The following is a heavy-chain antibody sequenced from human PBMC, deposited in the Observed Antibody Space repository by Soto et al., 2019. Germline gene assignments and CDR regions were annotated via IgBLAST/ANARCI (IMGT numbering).Heavy chain of an antibody. V-gene: IGHV1-8*01. CDR2: MQPSSGRT. J-gene: IGHJ4*02. Sequence: QVQLVQSGAEVREPGASVKVSCKASGYSLTSLDINWVRQTTGQGLEWMGWMQPSSGRTGYAQKFQGRVTMTRYTSINTAYMELSSLTSDDTAFYYCARGVTAGVDYWGQGTLVTVSA. CDR3: ARGVTAGVDY. CDR1: GYSLTSLD. D-gene: IGHD1-26*01.